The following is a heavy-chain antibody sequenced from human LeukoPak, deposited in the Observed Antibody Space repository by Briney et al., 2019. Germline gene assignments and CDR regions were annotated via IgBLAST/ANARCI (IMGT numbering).Heavy chain of an antibody. Sequence: SETLSLTCTVSGGSISSTSYYWGWIRQPPGKGLEWIGSIYYSGSTYYNPSLKSRVTISVDTSKNQFSLKLSSVTAADTAVYYCARRVNYAPPNWFDPWGQGTLVTVSS. V-gene: IGHV4-39*01. CDR2: IYYSGST. CDR1: GGSISSTSYY. D-gene: IGHD4-11*01. CDR3: ARRVNYAPPNWFDP. J-gene: IGHJ5*02.